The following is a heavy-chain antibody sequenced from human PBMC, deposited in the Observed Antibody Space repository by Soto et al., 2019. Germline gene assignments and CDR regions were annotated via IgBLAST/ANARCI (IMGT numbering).Heavy chain of an antibody. CDR1: GYSFITSYY. V-gene: IGHV1-46*01. D-gene: IGHD5-12*01. Sequence: ASVKVSCKASGYSFITSYYMHWVRQAPGQGLEWMGIINPTGSMTKYSQRFQGRLTMTRDTSTSTDYMELTTLTSEDTAVYFCAGDTGYDNDAFDIWRQGTMVTASS. J-gene: IGHJ3*02. CDR3: AGDTGYDNDAFDI. CDR2: INPTGSMT.